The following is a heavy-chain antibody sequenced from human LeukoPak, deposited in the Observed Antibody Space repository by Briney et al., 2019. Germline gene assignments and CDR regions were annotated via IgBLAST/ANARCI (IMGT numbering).Heavy chain of an antibody. V-gene: IGHV4-59*01. Sequence: SETLSLTCTVSGGSISTYDWTWIRQPPGKGLEWIGNVYYSGSTNYNPSLTSRRTISLATSKHQFSLKLASVTAADTAVYHCASAVEATRGGHYYSYYMHVWPRGATVTVSS. J-gene: IGHJ6*03. CDR3: ASAVEATRGGHYYSYYMHV. CDR2: VYYSGST. D-gene: IGHD1-26*01. CDR1: GGSISTYD.